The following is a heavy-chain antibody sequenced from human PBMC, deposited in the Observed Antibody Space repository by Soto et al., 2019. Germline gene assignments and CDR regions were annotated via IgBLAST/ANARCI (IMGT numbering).Heavy chain of an antibody. J-gene: IGHJ3*02. CDR3: ARVWPYYYDSSGYYADDAFDI. Sequence: TLSLTCTVSGGSISSGGYYWSWIRQHPGKGLEWIGYIYYSGSTYYNPSLKSRVTISVDTSKNQFSLKLSSVTAADTAVYYCARVWPYYYDSSGYYADDAFDIWGQGTMVTVSS. V-gene: IGHV4-31*03. D-gene: IGHD3-22*01. CDR2: IYYSGST. CDR1: GGSISSGGYY.